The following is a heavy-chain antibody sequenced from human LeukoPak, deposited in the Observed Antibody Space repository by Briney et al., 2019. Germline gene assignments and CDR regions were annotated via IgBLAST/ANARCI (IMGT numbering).Heavy chain of an antibody. V-gene: IGHV4-34*01. J-gene: IGHJ3*02. Sequence: SETLSLTCAVYGGSFSGYYWSWIRQPPGKGLEWIGEINRSGSTNYNPSLKSRVTISVDTSKNQFSLKLSSVTAADTAVYYCAREGARWEPSCAFDIWGQGTMVTVSS. CDR2: INRSGST. CDR1: GGSFSGYY. CDR3: AREGARWEPSCAFDI. D-gene: IGHD1-26*01.